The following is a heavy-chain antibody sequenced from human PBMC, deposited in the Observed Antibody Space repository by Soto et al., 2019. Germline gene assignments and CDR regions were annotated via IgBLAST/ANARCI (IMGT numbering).Heavy chain of an antibody. V-gene: IGHV3-48*03. CDR1: GFTFSRFE. CDR3: TTAAWFPYLSFY. J-gene: IGHJ4*02. D-gene: IGHD3-10*01. CDR2: ISSSGSTA. Sequence: GGSLRLSCAASGFTFSRFELHWVRQAPGKGLEWISYISSSGSTAYYASSVEGRFTISRDNANNSVYLQMDSLRAEDTALYYCTTAAWFPYLSFYWGQGALVTVSS.